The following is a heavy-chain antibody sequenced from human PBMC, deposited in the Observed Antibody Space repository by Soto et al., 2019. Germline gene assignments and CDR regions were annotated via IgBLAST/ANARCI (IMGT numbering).Heavy chain of an antibody. Sequence: PSETLSLTCSVSGGSISSSGYYCTWIRQHPGKGLEWIGYVYYSGSTYYNPSLKSRVTISVDTSRNQFSLNLRAVTAADTAVYYCARDWYRDGYTDGYFDYWGQGTLVTVSS. J-gene: IGHJ4*02. CDR2: VYYSGST. CDR1: GGSISSSGYY. D-gene: IGHD1-26*01. CDR3: ARDWYRDGYTDGYFDY. V-gene: IGHV4-31*03.